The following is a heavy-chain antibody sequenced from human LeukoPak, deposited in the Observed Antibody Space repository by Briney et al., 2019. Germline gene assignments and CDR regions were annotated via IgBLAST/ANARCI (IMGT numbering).Heavy chain of an antibody. J-gene: IGHJ4*02. CDR2: IYSDGNT. Sequence: GGSLRLSCAASGFNVSSNYMIWVRQAPGKGLEWVSVIYSDGNTYYADSVKGRFTISRDNSKNTLSLQMNSLRAEDTAIYYCASSLKQLGRGQTYYYDSSGYYYWGQGTLVTVSS. CDR3: ASSLKQLGRGQTYYYDSSGYYY. CDR1: GFNVSSNY. V-gene: IGHV3-53*01. D-gene: IGHD3-22*01.